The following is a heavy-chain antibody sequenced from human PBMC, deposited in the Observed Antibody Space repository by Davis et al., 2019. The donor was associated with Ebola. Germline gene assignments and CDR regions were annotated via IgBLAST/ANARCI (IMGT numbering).Heavy chain of an antibody. V-gene: IGHV3-53*01. Sequence: GGSLRLSCAASGFTVSSNYMSWVRQAPGKGLEWVSVIYSGGSTYYADSVKGRFTISRDNSKNTLYLQMSSLRAEDTAVYYCAKDWGYMVRGVMIDYWGQGTLVTVSS. J-gene: IGHJ4*02. CDR2: IYSGGST. CDR1: GFTVSSNY. D-gene: IGHD3-10*01. CDR3: AKDWGYMVRGVMIDY.